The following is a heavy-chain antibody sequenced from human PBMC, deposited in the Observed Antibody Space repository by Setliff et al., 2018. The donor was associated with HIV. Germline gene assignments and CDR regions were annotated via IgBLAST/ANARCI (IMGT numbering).Heavy chain of an antibody. J-gene: IGHJ5*01. Sequence: SETLSLTCAVYGGSFPAYYWSWVRQPPGKGLEWIGEINYSGDTTYNPSLKSRVNMFIDTSKKQFSLKVASVTAADTAVYYCVRQHGDYAFGSWGQGTLVTVSS. CDR3: VRQHGDYAFGS. CDR1: GGSFPAYY. D-gene: IGHD4-17*01. V-gene: IGHV4-34*01. CDR2: INYSGDT.